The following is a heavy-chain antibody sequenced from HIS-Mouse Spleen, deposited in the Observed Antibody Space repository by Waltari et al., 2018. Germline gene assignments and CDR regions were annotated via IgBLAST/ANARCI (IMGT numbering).Heavy chain of an antibody. CDR3: AREIPYSSSWYDWYFDL. CDR1: GGPISSRCYY. Sequence: QLQLQESGPGLVKPSETLSLTCTVSGGPISSRCYYWGWFRPPPGKGLEWIGSIYYSGSTYYNPSLKSRVTISVDTSKNQFSLKLSSVTAADTAVYYCAREIPYSSSWYDWYFDLWGRGTLVTVSS. D-gene: IGHD6-13*01. V-gene: IGHV4-39*07. J-gene: IGHJ2*01. CDR2: IYYSGST.